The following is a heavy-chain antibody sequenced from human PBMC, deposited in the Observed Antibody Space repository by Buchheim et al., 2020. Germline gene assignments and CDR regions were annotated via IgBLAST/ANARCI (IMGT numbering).Heavy chain of an antibody. CDR2: TDKSDKSGRST. V-gene: IGHV3-23*05. CDR1: GFSFSGYA. D-gene: IGHD6-13*01. J-gene: IGHJ4*02. CDR3: AKASRASSSWSDLDY. Sequence: DVQLLESGGGLVQPGGSLRLSCAASGFSFSGYAMSWVRQAPGKGLEWVSGTDKSDKSGRSTYYADSVKGRFTISRDNSRNTLFLQMTSLRAEDTAVYYCAKASRASSSWSDLDYWGQGTL.